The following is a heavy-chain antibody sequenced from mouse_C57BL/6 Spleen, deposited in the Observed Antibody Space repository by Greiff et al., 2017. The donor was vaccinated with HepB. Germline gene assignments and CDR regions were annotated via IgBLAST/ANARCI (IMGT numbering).Heavy chain of an antibody. J-gene: IGHJ2*01. V-gene: IGHV1-81*01. CDR1: GYTFTSYG. Sequence: VQLQQSGAELARPGASVKLSCKASGYTFTSYGISWVKQRTGQGLEWIGEIDPRSGNTYYNEKFKGKATLTADKSSSTAYMELRSLTSEDSAVYFCAPGGLDYWGQGTTLTVSS. CDR3: APGGLDY. CDR2: IDPRSGNT.